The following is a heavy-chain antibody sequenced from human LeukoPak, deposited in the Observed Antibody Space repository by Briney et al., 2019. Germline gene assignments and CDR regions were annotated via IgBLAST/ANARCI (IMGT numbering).Heavy chain of an antibody. CDR1: GYSFTSYW. CDR3: ARQSTSYDSSGYYYNY. Sequence: RGESLQISCKGSGYSFTSYWIGWVRQVPGKGLEWMGIIYPGDSDTRYSPSFQGQVTISADKSISTAYLQWSSLKASDTAMYYCARQSTSYDSSGYYYNYWGQGTLVTVSS. V-gene: IGHV5-51*01. D-gene: IGHD3-22*01. J-gene: IGHJ4*02. CDR2: IYPGDSDT.